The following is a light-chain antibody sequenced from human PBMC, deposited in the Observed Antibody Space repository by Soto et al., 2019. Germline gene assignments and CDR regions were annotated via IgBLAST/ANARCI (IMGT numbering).Light chain of an antibody. CDR2: GNS. V-gene: IGLV1-40*01. Sequence: QSVLTQPPSASGAPGQRVTISCTGSSSNIGAGYHVHWYQQLPGTAPKLLIYGNSNRPSGVPDRFSGSKSGTSASLAITGLQAEDEADYYCQSYDSSLSGVVFGGGTKLTVL. J-gene: IGLJ2*01. CDR1: SSNIGAGYH. CDR3: QSYDSSLSGVV.